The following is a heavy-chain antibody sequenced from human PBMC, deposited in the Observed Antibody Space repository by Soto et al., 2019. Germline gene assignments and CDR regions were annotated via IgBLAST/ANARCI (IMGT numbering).Heavy chain of an antibody. J-gene: IGHJ4*02. V-gene: IGHV4-61*01. CDR1: GGAVSSGSYY. D-gene: IGHD2-15*01. CDR3: ARGDTGYCSGGSCYPNDY. Sequence: QVQLQESGPGLVKPSETLSLTCTVSGGAVSSGSYYWSWIRQPPGKGLEWIGYIYYSGSTNYNPPLKSRVPRSVDTSKNQFSLKLSSVTAADPAVYYCARGDTGYCSGGSCYPNDYWGQGTLVTVSS. CDR2: IYYSGST.